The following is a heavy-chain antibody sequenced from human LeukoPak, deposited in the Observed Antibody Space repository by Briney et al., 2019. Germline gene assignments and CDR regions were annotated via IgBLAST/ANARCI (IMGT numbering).Heavy chain of an antibody. CDR3: ANDSAPDIVEEPARTRLPYYYYGMDV. CDR2: ISWNSDRI. J-gene: IGHJ6*02. Sequence: PGGSLRLSCVASGFTFDDYGMHWVRQVPGKGLEWVSGISWNSDRIAYAESVKGRFTISRDNAKNSLYLQMHSLRGEDAASYYCANDSAPDIVEEPARTRLPYYYYGMDVWGLGTSVTVSS. CDR1: GFTFDDYG. V-gene: IGHV3-9*01. D-gene: IGHD2-2*01.